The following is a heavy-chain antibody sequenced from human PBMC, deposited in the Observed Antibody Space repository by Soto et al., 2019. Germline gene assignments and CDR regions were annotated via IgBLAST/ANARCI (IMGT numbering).Heavy chain of an antibody. CDR1: GDSINSDKYY. V-gene: IGHV4-31*03. J-gene: IGHJ4*02. CDR3: ARDDFGPFDY. Sequence: PSETLSLTCSVSGDSINSDKYYWGWIRQPPGKGLEWIGYIYYSGSTYYNPSLKSRVTISVDTSKNQFSLKLSSVTAADTAVYCCARDDFGPFDYWGQGTLVTVSS. D-gene: IGHD3-3*01. CDR2: IYYSGST.